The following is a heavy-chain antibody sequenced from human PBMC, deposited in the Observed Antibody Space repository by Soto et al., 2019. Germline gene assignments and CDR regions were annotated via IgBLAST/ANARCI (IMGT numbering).Heavy chain of an antibody. Sequence: GGSLRLSCAASGFTFSTYGMHWVRQAPGKGLEWVAAMSYAGTKECYVDSVKGRFTISRDNSRNTLFLQLNSLRAEDTAVYYCAKEYGSTWIHHWGQGTLVTVSS. D-gene: IGHD6-13*01. CDR2: MSYAGTKE. CDR3: AKEYGSTWIHH. J-gene: IGHJ5*02. CDR1: GFTFSTYG. V-gene: IGHV3-30*18.